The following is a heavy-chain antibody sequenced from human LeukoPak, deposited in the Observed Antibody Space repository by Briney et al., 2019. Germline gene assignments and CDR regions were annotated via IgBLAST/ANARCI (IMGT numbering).Heavy chain of an antibody. D-gene: IGHD6-6*01. CDR2: MNPNSGNT. CDR3: ANGLWGKAGARPPADYYYYDMDV. Sequence: GASVKVSCKAPGYTFTSYDINWVRQATGQGLEWMGWMNPNSGNTGYAQKAQGRVTVTRKTSISTAYMEMSSLRCEETAVYYCANGLWGKAGARPPADYYYYDMDVWGKGTTVTVSS. J-gene: IGHJ6*03. V-gene: IGHV1-8*01. CDR1: GYTFTSYD.